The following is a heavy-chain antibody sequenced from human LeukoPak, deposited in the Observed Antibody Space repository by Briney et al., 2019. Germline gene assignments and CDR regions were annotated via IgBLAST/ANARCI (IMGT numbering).Heavy chain of an antibody. J-gene: IGHJ4*02. V-gene: IGHV3-23*01. CDR3: ANLQKGNYKANF. D-gene: IGHD3-10*01. CDR2: VTANSDNI. Sequence: GGSLRLSCVGSGFAFSSYHLSWVRQIPGKGLEWLSVVTANSDNIYYADSVKGRFTISRDNSKDALYLQMNGLRAEDSALYYCANLQKGNYKANFWGQGTLVTVSS. CDR1: GFAFSSYH.